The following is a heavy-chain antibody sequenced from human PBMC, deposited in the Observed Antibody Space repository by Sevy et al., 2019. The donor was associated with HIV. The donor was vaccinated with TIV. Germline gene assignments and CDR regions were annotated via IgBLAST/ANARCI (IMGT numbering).Heavy chain of an antibody. CDR3: ARDSRNGLDP. CDR2: IWYDGINK. CDR1: GFIFSTYG. Sequence: GGYLRLSCVASGFIFSTYGMHWVRQAPGKGLEWVAVIWYDGINKDYADSVKGRFIISRDNSKKTMYLEMDSLRAEDTAVYYCARDSRNGLDPWGQGALVTVSS. V-gene: IGHV3-33*01. D-gene: IGHD2-8*01. J-gene: IGHJ5*02.